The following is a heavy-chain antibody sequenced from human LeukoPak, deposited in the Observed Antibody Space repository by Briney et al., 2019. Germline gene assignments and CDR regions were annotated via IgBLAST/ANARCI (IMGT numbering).Heavy chain of an antibody. CDR3: ARHGTISSESYFDY. J-gene: IGHJ4*02. CDR1: GGSISSYY. Sequence: SETLSLTCTVSGGSISSYYWSWIRQSPGKGLEWIGYIHNSGRTNYNPSLKSRVTGFVDTSKNQVSLRLSSVTAADTAVYYCARHGTISSESYFDYWGQGALVTVSS. D-gene: IGHD1-14*01. CDR2: IHNSGRT. V-gene: IGHV4-59*08.